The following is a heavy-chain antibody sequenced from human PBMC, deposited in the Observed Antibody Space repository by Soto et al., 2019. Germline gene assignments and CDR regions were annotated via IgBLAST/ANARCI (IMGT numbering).Heavy chain of an antibody. J-gene: IGHJ6*02. CDR1: GYTFTSYG. V-gene: IGHV1-18*01. D-gene: IGHD3-22*01. CDR3: ARGGRHDSSSYYPPISSMDV. Sequence: GASVKVSCKASGYTFTSYGISWVRQAPGQGLEWMGWISAYNGNTNYAQKLQGRVTMTTDTSTSTAYMELRSLRSDDTAVYYCARGGRHDSSSYYPPISSMDVWGQGTTVTVSS. CDR2: ISAYNGNT.